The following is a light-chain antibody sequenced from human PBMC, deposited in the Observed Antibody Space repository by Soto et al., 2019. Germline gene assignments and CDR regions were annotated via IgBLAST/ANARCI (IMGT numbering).Light chain of an antibody. CDR3: QRYNDWPPWT. CDR1: QNVGTS. V-gene: IGKV3-15*01. J-gene: IGKJ1*01. CDR2: GAS. Sequence: EIVMTQSPATLSMSPGERATLFCRASQNVGTSLAWYQQIPGQPPRLLIHGASIRATGVPARFTGSGSGTEFTLTISGLQSEDLAVYYCQRYNDWPPWTFGQGTKV.